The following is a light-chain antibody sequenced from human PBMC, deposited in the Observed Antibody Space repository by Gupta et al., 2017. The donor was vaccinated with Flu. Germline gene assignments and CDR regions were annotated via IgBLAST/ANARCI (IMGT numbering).Light chain of an antibody. CDR3: QQYDSFPLF. V-gene: IGKV4-1*01. CDR2: WAS. Sequence: DIVMTQSPDSLAVSLGERATINCRSSQSVLYTSNNKNYLAWYQQKPGQPPKLLIYWASTRESGVPDRFSGSGSGTDFTLTISSLQAEDVAVYYCQQYDSFPLFFGGGTKVEIK. CDR1: QSVLYTSNNKNY. J-gene: IGKJ4*01.